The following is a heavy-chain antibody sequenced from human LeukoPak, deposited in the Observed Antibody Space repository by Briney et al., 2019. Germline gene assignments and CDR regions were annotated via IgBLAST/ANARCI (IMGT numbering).Heavy chain of an antibody. D-gene: IGHD1-26*01. J-gene: IGHJ4*02. CDR2: VSSSSSYI. CDR3: ARRLEVTSYSPFDY. Sequence: PGGSLRLSCAASGFTFSSYSMNWVRQAPGKGLEWVSSVSSSSSYIYYADSVKGRFTISRDNAKNSLHLQMNSLRAEDTAVYYCARRLEVTSYSPFDYWGQGTLVTVSS. CDR1: GFTFSSYS. V-gene: IGHV3-21*01.